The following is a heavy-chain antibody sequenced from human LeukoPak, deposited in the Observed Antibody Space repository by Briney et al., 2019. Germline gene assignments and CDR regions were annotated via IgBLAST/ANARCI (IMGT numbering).Heavy chain of an antibody. CDR2: INTNIGGT. J-gene: IGHJ4*02. D-gene: IGHD1-26*01. CDR3: ARNWEL. Sequence: ASVKVSCKVSGHIFSTYYIQWFRQAPGEGLEWVGWINTNIGGTNSAPKFQGRVSLTTDTSISTAYLELTRLTSNDTAIYYCARNWELWGQGTLVTVSS. V-gene: IGHV1-2*02. CDR1: GHIFSTYY.